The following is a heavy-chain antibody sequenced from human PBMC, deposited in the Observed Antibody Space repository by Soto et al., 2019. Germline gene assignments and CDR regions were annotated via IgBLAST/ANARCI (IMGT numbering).Heavy chain of an antibody. J-gene: IGHJ4*02. CDR1: GFTFSSYG. V-gene: IGHV3-30*18. CDR2: ISYDGSNK. D-gene: IGHD3-3*01. Sequence: QVQLVESGGGEVQPGRSLRLSCAASGFTFSSYGMHWVRQAPGKGLEWVAVISYDGSNKYYADSVKGRFTISRDNSKNTLYLQMNSLRAEDTAVYYCAKGLLRFLEWLLTDYWGQGTLVTVSS. CDR3: AKGLLRFLEWLLTDY.